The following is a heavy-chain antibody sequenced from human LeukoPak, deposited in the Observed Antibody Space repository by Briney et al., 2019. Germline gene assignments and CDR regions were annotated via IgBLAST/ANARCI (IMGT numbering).Heavy chain of an antibody. J-gene: IGHJ6*03. Sequence: GGSLRLSCAASGFTLSSYGMSWVRQAPGKGLEWVSAISGSGGSTYYADSVKGRFTISRDNSKNTLYLQMNSLRAEDTAVYYCAKVKDYGDYEPSPYMDVWGKGTTVTISS. V-gene: IGHV3-23*01. CDR3: AKVKDYGDYEPSPYMDV. CDR1: GFTLSSYG. D-gene: IGHD4-17*01. CDR2: ISGSGGST.